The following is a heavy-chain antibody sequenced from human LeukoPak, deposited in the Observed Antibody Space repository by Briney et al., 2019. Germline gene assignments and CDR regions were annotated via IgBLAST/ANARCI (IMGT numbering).Heavy chain of an antibody. V-gene: IGHV3-74*01. CDR2: SDQDGVRR. D-gene: IGHD3-3*01. J-gene: IGHJ4*02. CDR1: GIRFADHW. Sequence: PGGSLRLSCAGSGIRFADHWMLWVRQTPGKGPSWIARSDQDGVRREYAKDVNGRFTFSRDNAKNVVYLEMHSLQNEDTAVYYCVASRWSGALDFWGRGSLVTVSS. CDR3: VASRWSGALDF.